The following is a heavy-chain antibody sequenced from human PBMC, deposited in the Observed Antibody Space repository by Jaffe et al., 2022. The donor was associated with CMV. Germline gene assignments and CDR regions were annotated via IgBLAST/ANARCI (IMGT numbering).Heavy chain of an antibody. CDR1: GGSISSSSYY. J-gene: IGHJ6*02. V-gene: IGHV4-39*01. Sequence: QLQLQESGPGLVKPSETLSLTCTVSGGSISSSSYYWGWIRQPPGKGLEWIGSIYYSGSTYYNPSLKSRVTISVDTSKNQFSLKLSSVTAADTAVYYCARLRTNYSLYYYYGMDVWGQGTTVTVSS. CDR2: IYYSGST. D-gene: IGHD1-7*01. CDR3: ARLRTNYSLYYYYGMDV.